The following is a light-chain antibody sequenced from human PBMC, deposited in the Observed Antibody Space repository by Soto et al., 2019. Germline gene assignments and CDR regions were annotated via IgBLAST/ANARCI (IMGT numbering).Light chain of an antibody. V-gene: IGLV2-8*01. Sequence: QSVLTQPPSASGSPGQSFTISCTGTGSDVGGYNYVSWYQQHPGKAPKLMIYDVSKRPSGVPDRFSGSKSGNTASLTVSGLQAEDEADYYCSSYAGNHIVFGTGTKVTVL. J-gene: IGLJ1*01. CDR2: DVS. CDR3: SSYAGNHIV. CDR1: GSDVGGYNY.